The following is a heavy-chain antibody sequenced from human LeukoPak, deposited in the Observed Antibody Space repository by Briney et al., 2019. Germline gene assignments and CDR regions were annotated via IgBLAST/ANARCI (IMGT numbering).Heavy chain of an antibody. J-gene: IGHJ4*02. CDR1: GFSFSNFA. Sequence: GGALRLSCAASGFSFSNFAVSWVRQAPGKGLERVSAVSGDGGTTYYADSVEGRFTISRDNSQDTLYLQMNSLRAEDTAVYYCAKGLYSDHPHYFDYWGQGTLVTVSS. CDR3: AKGLYSDHPHYFDY. CDR2: VSGDGGTT. D-gene: IGHD4-17*01. V-gene: IGHV3-23*01.